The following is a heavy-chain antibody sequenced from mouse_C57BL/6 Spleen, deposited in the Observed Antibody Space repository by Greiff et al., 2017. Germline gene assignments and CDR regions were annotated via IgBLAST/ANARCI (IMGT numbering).Heavy chain of an antibody. V-gene: IGHV5-4*01. CDR2: ISDGGSYT. CDR1: GFTFSSYA. CDR3: ARENYDYESWFAY. D-gene: IGHD2-4*01. J-gene: IGHJ3*01. Sequence: EVKLMESGGGLVKPGGSLKLSCAASGFTFSSYAMSWVRQTPEKRLEWVATISDGGSYTYYPDNVKGRFTISRDNAKTNLYLQMSHLKSEDTAMYYCARENYDYESWFAYWGEGSLVTVS.